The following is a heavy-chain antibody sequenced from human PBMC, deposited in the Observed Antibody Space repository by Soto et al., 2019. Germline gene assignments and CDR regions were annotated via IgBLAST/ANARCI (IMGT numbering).Heavy chain of an antibody. V-gene: IGHV3-53*01. CDR3: AREPGGDCSLDY. Sequence: EVQLVESGGGLIQPGGSLRLSCAASGFTVSSNYMNWVRQAPGKGLEWVSAIYSGGSTYYADSVKGRFTISRDNSKNTLSLQMNCLRVEDTAMYYCAREPGGDCSLDYWGQGTLVTVSS. CDR1: GFTVSSNY. J-gene: IGHJ4*02. CDR2: IYSGGST. D-gene: IGHD2-21*02.